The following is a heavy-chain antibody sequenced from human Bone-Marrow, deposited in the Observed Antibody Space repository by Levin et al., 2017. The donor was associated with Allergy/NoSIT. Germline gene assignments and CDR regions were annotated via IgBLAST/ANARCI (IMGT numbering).Heavy chain of an antibody. V-gene: IGHV3-33*01. J-gene: IGHJ3*01. CDR2: IWYDGTRQ. CDR3: ARDREVVVVRTDTFDV. D-gene: IGHD2-15*01. CDR1: GFTFSDYA. Sequence: TGGSLRLSCEASGFTFSDYAMHWVRQAPGKGLEWVAVIWYDGTRQYYGDSVKGRFTISRDDSKKTLFLHMTSLTAEDTAVYYCARDREVVVVRTDTFDVWGQGTLVTVSS.